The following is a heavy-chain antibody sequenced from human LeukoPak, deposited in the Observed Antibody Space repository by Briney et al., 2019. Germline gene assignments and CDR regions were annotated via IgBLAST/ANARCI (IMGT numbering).Heavy chain of an antibody. Sequence: SVTVSCKASGGTFSRYTISWVRQAPGQGLEWMGRIIPILGTANYAQKFQGRVTITADKPTSTAYMELSSLRSEDTAVYYCARDRDYDFWSGRDPNWFDPWGQGTLVTVSS. V-gene: IGHV1-69*08. CDR2: IIPILGTA. CDR1: GGTFSRYT. J-gene: IGHJ5*02. CDR3: ARDRDYDFWSGRDPNWFDP. D-gene: IGHD3-3*01.